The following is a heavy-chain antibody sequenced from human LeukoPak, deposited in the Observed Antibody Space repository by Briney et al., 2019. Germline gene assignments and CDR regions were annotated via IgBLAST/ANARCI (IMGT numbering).Heavy chain of an antibody. CDR2: IYSSGST. J-gene: IGHJ2*01. V-gene: IGHV4-4*07. D-gene: IGHD2-2*01. Sequence: SETLSLTCTVSGGSISDYYWSWIRQPAGKGLEWIGRIYSSGSTNYNPSLKSRVTMSVDTSKNQFSLKLSSVTAADTAVYYCARGQYHLLYWYFDLWGRGTLVTVSS. CDR1: GGSISDYY. CDR3: ARGQYHLLYWYFDL.